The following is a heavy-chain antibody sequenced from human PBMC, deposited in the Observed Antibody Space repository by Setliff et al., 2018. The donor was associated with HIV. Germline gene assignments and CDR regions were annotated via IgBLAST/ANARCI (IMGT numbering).Heavy chain of an antibody. V-gene: IGHV4-31*02. CDR1: GVSVSSGGYY. CDR2: VYHTATT. Sequence: SETLSLTCTVSGVSVSSGGYYWSWIRQHPGKGLEWIGYVYHTATTYFNPSLKSRITISVDTSKDQFSLKLGFVTAADTAVYYCARGESTTWDLAEYFQHWGHGTLVTVSS. J-gene: IGHJ1*01. D-gene: IGHD2-2*01. CDR3: ARGESTTWDLAEYFQH.